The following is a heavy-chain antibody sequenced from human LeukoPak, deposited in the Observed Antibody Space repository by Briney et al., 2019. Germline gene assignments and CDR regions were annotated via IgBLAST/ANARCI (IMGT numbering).Heavy chain of an antibody. J-gene: IGHJ1*01. D-gene: IGHD5-12*01. CDR1: GFTFSTYW. Sequence: GGSLRLSCAASGFTFSTYWMTWVRQAPGTGLEWVANIKEDGSREYYVDSVKGRFTISRDNAKNSLYLQMDSLTAEDTAVYYCARDSPGYGAYVSWGQGTLVSVSS. CDR2: IKEDGSRE. CDR3: ARDSPGYGAYVS. V-gene: IGHV3-7*01.